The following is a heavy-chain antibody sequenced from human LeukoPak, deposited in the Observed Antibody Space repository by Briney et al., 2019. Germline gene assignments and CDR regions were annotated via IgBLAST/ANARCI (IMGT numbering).Heavy chain of an antibody. D-gene: IGHD6-13*01. V-gene: IGHV4-4*02. CDR3: ARGPSLTYSSSWYDY. CDR1: SGSIFSSNW. Sequence: SETLSLTCAISSGSIFSSNWWSWVRQPPGKGLEWIGEIHHSGSPNYNPSLKSRVTISVDTSKTQSSLKLSSVTAADTAVYYCARGPSLTYSSSWYDYWGQGTLVTVSS. J-gene: IGHJ4*02. CDR2: IHHSGSP.